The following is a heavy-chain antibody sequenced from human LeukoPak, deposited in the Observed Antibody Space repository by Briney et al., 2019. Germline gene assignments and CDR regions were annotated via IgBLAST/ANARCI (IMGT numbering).Heavy chain of an antibody. CDR3: ARHPAYYYDSSGYYGDWFDP. J-gene: IGHJ5*02. V-gene: IGHV4-39*01. D-gene: IGHD3-22*01. CDR1: GGSISSSSYY. CDR2: IYYSGST. Sequence: SETLSLTCTVSGGSISSSSYYWGWIRQPPGKGLDWIGSIYYSGSTYYNPSLKSRVTISVDTSKNQFSLKLSSVTAADTAVYYCARHPAYYYDSSGYYGDWFDPWGQGTLVTVSS.